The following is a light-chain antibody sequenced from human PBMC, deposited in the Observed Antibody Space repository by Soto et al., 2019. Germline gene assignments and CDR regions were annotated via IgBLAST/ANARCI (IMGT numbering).Light chain of an antibody. CDR2: KES. CDR3: KQYSSEWT. V-gene: IGKV1-5*03. CDR1: QSISSW. J-gene: IGKJ1*01. Sequence: DIQRTQSPYTLSASVRYSFTITCRASQSISSWLAWYQQKPGKDPKILIYKESTLESGVPSRFSGSGSGTEFTLTISSLQTEDSATYYCKQYSSEWTCGQWTKLDI.